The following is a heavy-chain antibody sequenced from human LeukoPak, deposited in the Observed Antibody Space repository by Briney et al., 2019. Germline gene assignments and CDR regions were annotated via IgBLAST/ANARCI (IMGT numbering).Heavy chain of an antibody. CDR3: ARERGLWLIAARRNWFDP. D-gene: IGHD6-6*01. J-gene: IGHJ5*02. CDR1: GFTFSSYW. V-gene: IGHV3-7*01. Sequence: TGGSLRLSCAASGFTFSSYWMSWVRQAPGKGLEWVANIKQDGSEKYYVDSVKGRFTISRDNAKNSLYLQMNSLRAEDTAVYYCARERGLWLIAARRNWFDPWGQGTLVTVSS. CDR2: IKQDGSEK.